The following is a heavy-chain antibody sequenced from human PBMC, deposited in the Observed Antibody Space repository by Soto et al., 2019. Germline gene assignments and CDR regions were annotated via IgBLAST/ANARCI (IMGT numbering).Heavy chain of an antibody. Sequence: GESLKISCKGSGYNFAGYWIAWVRQMPGKGLELMGIIYPSDSDTRYRPSFQGQVTISADKSISSAYLQWSSLRASDTAMYYCARGGVSTRTFDYWGQGTPVTGSS. CDR3: ARGGVSTRTFDY. CDR2: IYPSDSDT. J-gene: IGHJ4*02. CDR1: GYNFAGYW. D-gene: IGHD3-3*01. V-gene: IGHV5-51*01.